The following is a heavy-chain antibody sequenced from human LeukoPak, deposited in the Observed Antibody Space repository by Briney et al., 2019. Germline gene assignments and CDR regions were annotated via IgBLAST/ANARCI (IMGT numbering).Heavy chain of an antibody. CDR2: INHSGST. CDR1: GGSFSGYY. D-gene: IGHD2-2*01. V-gene: IGHV4-34*01. CDR3: ARGRIVVVPAAKKGGYYYMDV. Sequence: SETLSLTCAVYGGSFSGYYWSWIRQPPGKGLDWIGEINHSGSTNYNPSLKSRVTISVDTSKNQFSLKLSSVTAADTAVYYCARGRIVVVPAAKKGGYYYMDVWGKGTTVTVSS. J-gene: IGHJ6*03.